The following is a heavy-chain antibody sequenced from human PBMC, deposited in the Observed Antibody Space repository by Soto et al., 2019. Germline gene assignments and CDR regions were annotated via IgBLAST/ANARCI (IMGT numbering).Heavy chain of an antibody. CDR1: GASVSSNSYY. Sequence: QVQLQESGPELVKPSETLSLTCIVSGASVSSNSYYWTWIRQPPGKGLEWIGYTDYSGSTKYNPSLKSRVTISVDTSKNQFSLRVSSVTAADTAMYYCARADRQYCSVSTCYIFDYWGQGTQVTVSS. CDR3: ARADRQYCSVSTCYIFDY. J-gene: IGHJ4*02. D-gene: IGHD2-2*02. V-gene: IGHV4-61*01. CDR2: TDYSGST.